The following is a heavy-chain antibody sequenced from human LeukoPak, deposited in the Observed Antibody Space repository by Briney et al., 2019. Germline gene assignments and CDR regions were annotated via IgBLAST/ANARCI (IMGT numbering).Heavy chain of an antibody. CDR2: INPKSGGT. V-gene: IGHV1-2*06. CDR3: ARDRGPYGSGERWCDP. CDR1: GYTFTVYY. J-gene: IGHJ5*02. Sequence: VKVSFKASGYTFTVYYINWVRQAPGQGLEWLGRINPKSGGTHYTQKFQGRVTMTRDMSINTAYMELSGLKSDDTAVYYCARDRGPYGSGERWCDPWGQGTLVTVSS. D-gene: IGHD3-10*01.